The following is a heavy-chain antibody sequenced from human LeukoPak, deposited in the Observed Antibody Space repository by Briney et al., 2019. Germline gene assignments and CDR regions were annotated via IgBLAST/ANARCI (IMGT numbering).Heavy chain of an antibody. CDR1: GYSFTSYW. Sequence: GESLKISCKGSGYSFTSYWIVWVRQMPGKGLEWMGIIYPGDSDTRYSPSFPGQVTISADKSISTAYLQWSSLKASDTAMYYCARQRAVAAAGVLYYYYMDVWGKGTTVTISS. CDR3: ARQRAVAAAGVLYYYYMDV. CDR2: IYPGDSDT. D-gene: IGHD6-13*01. V-gene: IGHV5-51*01. J-gene: IGHJ6*03.